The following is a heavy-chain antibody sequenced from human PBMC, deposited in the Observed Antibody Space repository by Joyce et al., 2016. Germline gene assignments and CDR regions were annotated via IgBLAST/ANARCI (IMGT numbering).Heavy chain of an antibody. V-gene: IGHV1-18*01. D-gene: IGHD3-10*01. Sequence: QVYLVQSGPEVKKPGASVKVSCKASGYAFTTYGITWMRQAPVQGLEWMGWISTSTGITKFAQNRQGRATMTTDTAPRTDYMGLRRLRSDDTAVDYCARGLGKSVDYWGQGTLVTVSS. J-gene: IGHJ4*02. CDR1: GYAFTTYG. CDR2: ISTSTGIT. CDR3: ARGLGKSVDY.